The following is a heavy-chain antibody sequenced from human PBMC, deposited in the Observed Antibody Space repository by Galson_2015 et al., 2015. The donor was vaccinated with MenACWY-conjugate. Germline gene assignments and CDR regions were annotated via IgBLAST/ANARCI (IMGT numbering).Heavy chain of an antibody. J-gene: IGHJ1*01. CDR2: ISKDARQT. CDR1: GFTFSSIG. D-gene: IGHD2/OR15-2a*01. Sequence: SLRLSCAAAGFTFSSIGMHWVRRSPGKGLEWLALISKDARQTFYADSVEGRFTISRDNSNNTLYLEMNSLRVDDTAVYYCAKSNFYDGGGPACVNWGQGTLVTVSS. V-gene: IGHV3-30*18. CDR3: AKSNFYDGGGPACVN.